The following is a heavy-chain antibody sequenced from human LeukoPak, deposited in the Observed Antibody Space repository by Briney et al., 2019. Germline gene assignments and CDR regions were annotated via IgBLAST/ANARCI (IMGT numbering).Heavy chain of an antibody. D-gene: IGHD6-13*01. CDR2: IYYSGST. V-gene: IGHV4-39*01. CDR3: ARLPRPGYSSSWYHNYFDY. J-gene: IGHJ4*02. Sequence: PSETLSLTCTGSGGSISSSSYYWGWIRQPPGKGLEWIGSIYYSGSTYYNPSLKSRVTISVDTSKNQFSLKLSSVTAADTAVYYCARLPRPGYSSSWYHNYFDYWGQGTLVTVSS. CDR1: GGSISSSSYY.